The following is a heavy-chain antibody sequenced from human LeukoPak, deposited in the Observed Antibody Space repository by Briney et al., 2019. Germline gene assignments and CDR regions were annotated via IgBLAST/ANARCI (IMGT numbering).Heavy chain of an antibody. J-gene: IGHJ4*02. CDR1: GGSCDDYY. D-gene: IGHD5-24*01. V-gene: IGHV4-34*01. CDR3: ARGRDRSKAGDH. Sequence: QPSETLSLTCAVYGGSCDDYYCSWLRQPPGKGLEWIGEIHPSGIFYYNSSLLSRVTISIDTSKSQFSLRLTSVTAADTAFYYCARGRDRSKAGDHWGQGSPVTVSS. CDR2: IHPSGIF.